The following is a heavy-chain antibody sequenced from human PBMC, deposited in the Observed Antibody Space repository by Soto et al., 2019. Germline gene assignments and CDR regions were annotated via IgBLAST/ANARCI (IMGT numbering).Heavy chain of an antibody. CDR1: GYTFTGYY. CDR2: INPNSGGT. J-gene: IGHJ6*02. V-gene: IGHV1-2*02. CDR3: AKTGYSSGWYGAYYYYGMDV. D-gene: IGHD6-19*01. Sequence: QVQLVQSGAEVEKPGASVKVSCKASGYTFTGYYMHWVRQAPGQGLEWMGWINPNSGGTKYAQKFQGRVTLTRDTSLSTAYMELNSLRSDDTAVYYCAKTGYSSGWYGAYYYYGMDVWGQGTTVTVSS.